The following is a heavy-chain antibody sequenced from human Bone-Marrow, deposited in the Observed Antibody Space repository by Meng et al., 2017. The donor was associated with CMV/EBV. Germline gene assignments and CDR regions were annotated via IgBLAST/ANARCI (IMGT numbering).Heavy chain of an antibody. Sequence: SETLSLTCAVSGGSISSSNWWSGVRQPPGKGLEWIGEIYHSGSTNYNPSLKSRVTISVDTSKNQFSLKLSSVTAADTAVYYCARDMKGATCYDYWGQGTLVTVSS. J-gene: IGHJ4*02. CDR1: GGSISSSNW. D-gene: IGHD2-2*01. V-gene: IGHV4-4*02. CDR2: IYHSGST. CDR3: ARDMKGATCYDY.